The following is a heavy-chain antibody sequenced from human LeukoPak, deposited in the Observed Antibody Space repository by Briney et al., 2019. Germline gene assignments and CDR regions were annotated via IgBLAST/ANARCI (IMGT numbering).Heavy chain of an antibody. CDR2: IIPIFGTA. Sequence: SVKVSCKAFGYTFTSNYMHWVRQAPGQGLEWMGGIIPIFGTANYAQKFQGRVAITADESTSTAYMELSSLRSEDTAVYYCARDEREYSSSWYAVGGYYFDYWGQGTLVAVSS. V-gene: IGHV1-69*13. CDR3: ARDEREYSSSWYAVGGYYFDY. D-gene: IGHD6-13*01. J-gene: IGHJ4*02. CDR1: GYTFTSNY.